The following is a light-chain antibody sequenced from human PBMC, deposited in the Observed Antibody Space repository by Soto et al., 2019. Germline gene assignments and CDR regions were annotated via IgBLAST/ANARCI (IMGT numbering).Light chain of an antibody. J-gene: IGLJ2*01. V-gene: IGLV2-11*01. CDR3: ASWDDRLSGPI. CDR2: DVS. Sequence: QSALTQPRSVSGSPGQSVTISCTGTSSDVGGYNYVSWYQQHPGKAPKLMIYDVSKRPSGVPDRFSGSKSGNTASLTISGLQAEDEADYYCASWDDRLSGPIFGGGTKVTVL. CDR1: SSDVGGYNY.